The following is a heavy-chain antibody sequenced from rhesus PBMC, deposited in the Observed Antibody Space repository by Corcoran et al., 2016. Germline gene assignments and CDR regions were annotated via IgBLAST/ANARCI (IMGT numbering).Heavy chain of an antibody. V-gene: IGHV4-106*01. CDR2: IYGCGGST. CDR1: GGSISDSYY. J-gene: IGHJ4*01. CDR3: AREGSYYYGSGYYFDY. Sequence: QVQLQESGPGLVKPSETLSLTCTVSGGSISDSYYWSWIRQPPGKGLEWMGRIYGCGGSTNYNPPLKSRFTISRDTSTNQFSLKLSSVTAADAAVYSCAREGSYYYGSGYYFDYWGQGVLVTISS. D-gene: IGHD3-28*01.